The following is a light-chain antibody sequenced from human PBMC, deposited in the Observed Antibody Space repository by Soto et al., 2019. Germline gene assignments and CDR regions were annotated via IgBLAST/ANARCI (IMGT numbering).Light chain of an antibody. J-gene: IGKJ4*01. CDR2: GAS. V-gene: IGKV3-15*01. Sequence: EIVMTQSPATLSVSPGERATLSCRASQSVSTNLAWYQQKPGQGPRLLIFGASTRAIGIPAGFSGSGSGTDFTLTISSLQSEDFAVYYCQHYNELPLTFGGGTKVDIK. CDR3: QHYNELPLT. CDR1: QSVSTN.